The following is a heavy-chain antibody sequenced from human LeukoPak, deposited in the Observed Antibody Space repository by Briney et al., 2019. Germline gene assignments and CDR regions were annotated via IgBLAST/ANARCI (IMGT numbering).Heavy chain of an antibody. J-gene: IGHJ4*02. CDR1: GFTFSTYK. Sequence: GGSLRLSCAASGFTFSTYKMHWIRQGPGKGLEYVSVISSDGDGADYVNSVKGRFTISRDNSKNTLYLQMGSLRSEDTAVYYCAREPAFGDLDYWGQGALVTVSS. D-gene: IGHD4-17*01. CDR2: ISSDGDGA. V-gene: IGHV3-64*01. CDR3: AREPAFGDLDY.